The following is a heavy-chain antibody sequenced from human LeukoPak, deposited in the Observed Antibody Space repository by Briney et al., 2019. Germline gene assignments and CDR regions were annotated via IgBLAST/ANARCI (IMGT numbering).Heavy chain of an antibody. CDR1: GYTFTSYW. V-gene: IGHV3-7*01. Sequence: GGSLRLSCAASGYTFTSYWMTWVRQAPGKGLEWVAHIKQDGNEKYYVDSVKGRFTISRDNAKNSLYLQMNSLRTEDTAVYYCARGGSRRLSPVDYCGQGTLVTVSS. D-gene: IGHD3-16*01. J-gene: IGHJ4*02. CDR3: ARGGSRRLSPVDY. CDR2: IKQDGNEK.